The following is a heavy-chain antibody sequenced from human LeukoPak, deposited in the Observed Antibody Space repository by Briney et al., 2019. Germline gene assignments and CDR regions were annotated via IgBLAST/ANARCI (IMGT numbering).Heavy chain of an antibody. D-gene: IGHD2-15*01. J-gene: IGHJ2*01. V-gene: IGHV6-1*01. CDR2: TYYRSKWSK. Sequence: SQTLSLTCALSGDTVSSNSAAWNWIRQSPSRGLEWLGRTYYRSKWSKDYAVSVKSLITINPDTSQNQFSLQLNSLTPEDTAVYYCARAPIGGWYFDLWGRGTLVTVSS. CDR1: GDTVSSNSAA. CDR3: ARAPIGGWYFDL.